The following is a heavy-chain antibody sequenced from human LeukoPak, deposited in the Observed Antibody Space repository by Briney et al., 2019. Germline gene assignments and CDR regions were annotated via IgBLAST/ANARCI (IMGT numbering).Heavy chain of an antibody. CDR2: ISYDGSNK. Sequence: GGSLRPSCAASGFTFSSNAMHWVRQAPGKGLEWVAVISYDGSNKYYADSVKGRFTISRDNSKNTLYLQMNSLRAEDTAVYYCARDWRGRGYSYVFDYWGQGTLVTVSS. CDR1: GFTFSSNA. CDR3: ARDWRGRGYSYVFDY. D-gene: IGHD5-18*01. V-gene: IGHV3-30-3*01. J-gene: IGHJ4*02.